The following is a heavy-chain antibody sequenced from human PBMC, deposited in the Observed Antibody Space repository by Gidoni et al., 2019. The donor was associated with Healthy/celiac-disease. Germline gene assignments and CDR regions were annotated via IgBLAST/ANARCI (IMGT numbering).Heavy chain of an antibody. V-gene: IGHV3-43*01. Sequence: EVQLVESGGVVVQPGGSLRLSCAASGFTFDDYTMHWVRQAPGKGLEWVSLISWDGGSTYYADSVKGRFTISRDNSKNSLYLQMNSLRTEDTALYYCAKGTYDSSGYYYYGMDVWGQGTTVTVSS. J-gene: IGHJ6*02. CDR2: ISWDGGST. D-gene: IGHD3-22*01. CDR3: AKGTYDSSGYYYYGMDV. CDR1: GFTFDDYT.